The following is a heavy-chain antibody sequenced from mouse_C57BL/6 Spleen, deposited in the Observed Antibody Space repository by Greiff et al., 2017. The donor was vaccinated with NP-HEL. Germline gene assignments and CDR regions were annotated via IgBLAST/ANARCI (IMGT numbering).Heavy chain of an antibody. V-gene: IGHV1-81*01. CDR1: GYTFTSYG. CDR3: AGGGYYGSSYGY. Sequence: QVQLKQSGAELARPGASVKLSCKASGYTFTSYGISWVKQRTGQGLEWIGEIYPRSGNTYYNEKFKGKATLTADKSSSTAYMELRSLTSEDSAVYFCAGGGYYGSSYGYWGQGTTLTVSS. J-gene: IGHJ2*01. CDR2: IYPRSGNT. D-gene: IGHD1-1*01.